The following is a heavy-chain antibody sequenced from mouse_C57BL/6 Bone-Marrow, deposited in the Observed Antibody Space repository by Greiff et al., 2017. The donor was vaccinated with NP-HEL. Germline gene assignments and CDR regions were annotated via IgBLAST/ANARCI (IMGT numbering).Heavy chain of an antibody. D-gene: IGHD1-1*01. Sequence: QVQLQQSGAELVKPGASVKLSCKASGYTFTNYWMQWVKQRPGQGLEWIGEIDPSDSYTNYNQKFKGKATLTADTSSSTAYMQLSSLTSEDSAVYYGARGRDYYGSRAWFAYWGQGTLVTVSA. CDR2: IDPSDSYT. J-gene: IGHJ3*01. V-gene: IGHV1-50*01. CDR1: GYTFTNYW. CDR3: ARGRDYYGSRAWFAY.